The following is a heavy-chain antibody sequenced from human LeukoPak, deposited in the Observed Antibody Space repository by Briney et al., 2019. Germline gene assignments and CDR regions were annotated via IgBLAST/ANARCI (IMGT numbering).Heavy chain of an antibody. CDR2: ISSSGSTI. D-gene: IGHD3-10*02. V-gene: IGHV3-48*03. CDR3: AELGITMIGGV. J-gene: IGHJ6*04. Sequence: PGGSLSLSCAASVFTFTNYALYWVRQAAGKGLEWVSYISSSGSTIYYADSVKGRFTISRDNAKNSLYLQMNSLRAEDTAVYYCAELGITMIGGVWGKGTTVTISS. CDR1: VFTFTNYA.